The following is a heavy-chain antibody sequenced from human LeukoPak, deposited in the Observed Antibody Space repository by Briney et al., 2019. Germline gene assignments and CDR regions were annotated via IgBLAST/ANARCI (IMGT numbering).Heavy chain of an antibody. CDR2: VSGSGDRT. CDR3: ANSRGYGSGNL. V-gene: IGHV3-23*01. Sequence: GGSLVLSCAASGFTFSNYAMSWVRQAPGKGLEWISAVSGSGDRTYYAGSVKGRFTISRDNSKNIVYLRMNSLRAEDTAVYFCANSRGYGSGNLWGQGTLVTVSS. CDR1: GFTFSNYA. J-gene: IGHJ4*02. D-gene: IGHD3-10*01.